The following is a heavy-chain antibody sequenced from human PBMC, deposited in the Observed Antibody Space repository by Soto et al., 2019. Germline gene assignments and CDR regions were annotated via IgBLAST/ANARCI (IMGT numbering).Heavy chain of an antibody. D-gene: IGHD2-15*01. V-gene: IGHV1-3*01. Sequence: ASVKVSCKASGYTFTSYSMHWVRQAPGQRLEWMGWINAGNGNTKYSQKFQGRVTITRDTSASTAYMELSSLRSEDTAVYYCARDPYCSGGSCYSVGMDVWGQGTTVTVS. J-gene: IGHJ6*02. CDR1: GYTFTSYS. CDR2: INAGNGNT. CDR3: ARDPYCSGGSCYSVGMDV.